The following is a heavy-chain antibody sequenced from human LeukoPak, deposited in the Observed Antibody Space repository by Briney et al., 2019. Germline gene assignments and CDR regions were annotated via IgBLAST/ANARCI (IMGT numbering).Heavy chain of an antibody. CDR3: ARVHDFWSGYTFYYYYYMDV. D-gene: IGHD3-3*01. J-gene: IGHJ6*03. Sequence: GGSLRLSCTASRFIFSNSSMHWVRQAPGKGLEWVSVIYSGGSTYNADSVKGRFAISRDNSKNTLYLQMNSLRAEDTAVYYCARVHDFWSGYTFYYYYYMDVWGKGTTVTVSS. CDR1: RFIFSNSS. CDR2: IYSGGST. V-gene: IGHV3-53*01.